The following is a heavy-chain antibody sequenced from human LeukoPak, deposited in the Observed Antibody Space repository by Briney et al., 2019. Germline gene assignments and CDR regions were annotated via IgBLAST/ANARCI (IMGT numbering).Heavy chain of an antibody. J-gene: IGHJ4*02. Sequence: PGRSLRLSCAASGFTFSSYAMHWVRQAPGKGLEWVAVISYDGSNKYYADSVKGRFTISRDNSKNTLYLQMNSLRAEDTAVYYCARERGYSYGVSDYWGQGTLVTVSS. D-gene: IGHD5-18*01. V-gene: IGHV3-30-3*01. CDR3: ARERGYSYGVSDY. CDR2: ISYDGSNK. CDR1: GFTFSSYA.